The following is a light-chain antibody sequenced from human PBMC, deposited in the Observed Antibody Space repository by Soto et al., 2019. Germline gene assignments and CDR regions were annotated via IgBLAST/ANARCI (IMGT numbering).Light chain of an antibody. CDR3: QQSHSIPWT. Sequence: DIQMTQSPSTLSGSVGDRVTITCRASQTISSWLAWYQQKPGKAPKLLIYKASTLKSGVPSRFSGSGSGTEFTLTISSLQPDDFATYYCQQSHSIPWTFGQGTKVDIK. CDR2: KAS. J-gene: IGKJ1*01. V-gene: IGKV1-5*03. CDR1: QTISSW.